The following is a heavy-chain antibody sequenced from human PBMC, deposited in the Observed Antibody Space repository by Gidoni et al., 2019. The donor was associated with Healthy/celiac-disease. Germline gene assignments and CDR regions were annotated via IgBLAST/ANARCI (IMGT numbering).Heavy chain of an antibody. CDR2: ISSSSSYI. CDR1: GFTFSSYS. V-gene: IGHV3-21*01. Sequence: EVQLVESGGGLVKPGGSLRLSCAASGFTFSSYSMNWVRQAPGKGLEWVSSISSSSSYIYYADSVKGRFTIFRDNAKNSLYLQMNSLRAEDTAVYYCARGVADTAIPWVYWGQGTLVTVSS. J-gene: IGHJ4*02. D-gene: IGHD5-18*01. CDR3: ARGVADTAIPWVY.